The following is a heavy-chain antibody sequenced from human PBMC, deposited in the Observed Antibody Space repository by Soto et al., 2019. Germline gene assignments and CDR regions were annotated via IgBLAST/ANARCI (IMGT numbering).Heavy chain of an antibody. CDR1: GGSISSGDYY. D-gene: IGHD3-10*01. V-gene: IGHV4-31*03. CDR2: IYYTGTT. Sequence: PSETLSLTCTVSGGSISSGDYYWSWIRQYPGKGLEWIAYIYYTGTTSYNPSLKNRVTISIDTSKNQFSLQLFSVTAADTAVYYCARDGGFNSGSYRFEYWGQGALVTVS. CDR3: ARDGGFNSGSYRFEY. J-gene: IGHJ4*02.